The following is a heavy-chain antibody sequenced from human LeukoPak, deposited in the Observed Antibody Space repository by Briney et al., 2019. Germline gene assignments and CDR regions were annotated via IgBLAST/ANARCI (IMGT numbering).Heavy chain of an antibody. J-gene: IGHJ6*03. V-gene: IGHV3-74*01. CDR2: INSDGSST. Sequence: GGPLRLSCAASGFTFSSYWMHWVRQAPGKGLVWVSRINSDGSSTSYADSVKGRFTISRDNAKNTLYLQMNRLRADDTAVYYCASTWGVCSSTSCYYYYYYMDVWGKGTTVTVSS. CDR1: GFTFSSYW. CDR3: ASTWGVCSSTSCYYYYYYMDV. D-gene: IGHD2-2*01.